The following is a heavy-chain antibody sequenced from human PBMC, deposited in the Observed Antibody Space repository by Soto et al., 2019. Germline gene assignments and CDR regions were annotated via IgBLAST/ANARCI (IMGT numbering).Heavy chain of an antibody. CDR3: ARLSYDFWSGLPPDAFDI. CDR2: IDCRGST. V-gene: IGHV4-39*01. J-gene: IGHJ3*02. CDR1: GGSISSSSYY. Sequence: SETLSLTCTVSGGSISSSSYYWGWIRQPPGKGLGWIGRIDCRGSTYYNPSLKRRVTISVDTSENQFSLKLSSVTAADTAVYYCARLSYDFWSGLPPDAFDIWGQGTMVTVSS. D-gene: IGHD3-3*01.